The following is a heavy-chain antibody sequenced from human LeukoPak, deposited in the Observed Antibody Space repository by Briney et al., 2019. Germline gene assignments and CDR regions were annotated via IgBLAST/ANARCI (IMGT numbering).Heavy chain of an antibody. CDR1: GGCISSYY. CDR3: ARGAYYFDY. Sequence: SETLSLTCTVSGGCISSYYWSWIRQPPGKGLEWIGYIYYSGSTNYNPSLKSRVTISVDTSKNQFSLKLSSVTAADTAVYYCARGAYYFDYWGQGTLVTVSS. J-gene: IGHJ4*02. CDR2: IYYSGST. V-gene: IGHV4-59*01.